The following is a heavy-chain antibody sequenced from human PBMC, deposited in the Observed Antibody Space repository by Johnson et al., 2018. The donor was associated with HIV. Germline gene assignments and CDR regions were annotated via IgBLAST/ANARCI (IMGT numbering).Heavy chain of an antibody. CDR1: GFTFSTYG. J-gene: IGHJ3*02. V-gene: IGHV3-30*02. CDR2: MWYDGSNK. CDR3: AKERRAPRAFDI. Sequence: VQLVESGGGLVKPGGSLRLSCAASGFTFSTYGMHWVRQAPGKGLEWVAVMWYDGSNKYYADSVKGRFTISRDNSKSTLYLQMNSLRPEDTAVYYCAKERRAPRAFDIWGQGTMVAVSS.